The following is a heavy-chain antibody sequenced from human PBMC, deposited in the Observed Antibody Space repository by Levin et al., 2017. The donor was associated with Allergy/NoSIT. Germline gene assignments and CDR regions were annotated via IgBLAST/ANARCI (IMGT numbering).Heavy chain of an antibody. CDR1: GGSFSGYY. D-gene: IGHD3-10*01. CDR2: INHSGST. Sequence: SETLSLTCAVYGGSFSGYYWSWIRQPPGKGLEWIGEINHSGSTNYNPSLKSRVTISVDTSKNQFSLKLSSVTAADTAVYYCARGILWFGELKNWGQGTLVTVSS. CDR3: ARGILWFGELKN. J-gene: IGHJ4*02. V-gene: IGHV4-34*01.